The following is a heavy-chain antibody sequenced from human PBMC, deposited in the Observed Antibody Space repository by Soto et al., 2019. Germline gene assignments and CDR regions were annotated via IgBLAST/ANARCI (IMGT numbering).Heavy chain of an antibody. J-gene: IGHJ4*02. CDR2: ISEDGTYA. V-gene: IGHV3-74*01. CDR3: VRGTRAWNGVEY. CDR1: EFTFNSDW. Sequence: EVQLTESGGGLVQRGGSLRLSCVASEFTFNSDWMHWVREEPGKGMLWVSEISEDGTYAIYADSVKGRFSISRDNPRDTLFLQMNSLRDEDTGFYYWVRGTRAWNGVEYWGQGTLVTVSS. D-gene: IGHD1-1*01.